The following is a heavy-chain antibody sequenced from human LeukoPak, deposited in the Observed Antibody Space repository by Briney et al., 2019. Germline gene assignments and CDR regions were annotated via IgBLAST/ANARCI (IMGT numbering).Heavy chain of an antibody. CDR2: IIPILGIA. J-gene: IGHJ4*02. Sequence: SVKVSCKASGGTFSSYAISWVRQAPGQGLEWMGRIIPILGIANYAQTFQARVTITADKSTRTAYMELSSPRSEDTAVYYCASPHAYYYSYSDYWGQGTLVTVSS. CDR3: ASPHAYYYSYSDY. D-gene: IGHD3-10*01. V-gene: IGHV1-69*04. CDR1: GGTFSSYA.